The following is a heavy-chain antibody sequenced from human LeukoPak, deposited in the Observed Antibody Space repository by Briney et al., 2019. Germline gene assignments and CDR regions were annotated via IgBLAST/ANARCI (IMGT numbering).Heavy chain of an antibody. J-gene: IGHJ5*02. Sequence: GASVKVSCKASGGTFSSYAISWVRQAPGQGLEWMGRIIPILGIANYAQKFQGRVTITADKSTSTAYMELSSLRSEDTAVYYCARGYRDYYGSGSYYYIWFDPWGQGTLVTVSS. CDR1: GGTFSSYA. CDR3: ARGYRDYYGSGSYYYIWFDP. V-gene: IGHV1-69*04. D-gene: IGHD3-10*01. CDR2: IIPILGIA.